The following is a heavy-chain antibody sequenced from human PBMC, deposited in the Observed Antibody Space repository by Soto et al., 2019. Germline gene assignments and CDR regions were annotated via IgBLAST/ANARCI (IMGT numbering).Heavy chain of an antibody. V-gene: IGHV1-69*10. CDR2: IIPIGGSA. J-gene: IGHJ4*02. CDR1: GGTFSSYA. Sequence: ASVKVSCKASGGTFSSYAISWVRQAPGQGLEWMGGIIPIGGSANYAQKFQGRVTMTRDTSTSTVYMELSSLRSEDTAVYYCARGYHDYGDYVIDYWGQGTLVTVSS. D-gene: IGHD4-17*01. CDR3: ARGYHDYGDYVIDY.